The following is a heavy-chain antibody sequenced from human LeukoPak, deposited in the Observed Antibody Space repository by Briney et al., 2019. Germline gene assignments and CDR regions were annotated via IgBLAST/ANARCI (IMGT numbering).Heavy chain of an antibody. Sequence: GGSLRLSCAASGFTFSSYAMSWVRQAPGKGLEWVSYISSSGSTIYYADSVKGRFTISRANAKTSLFLQMNSLRAEDTAVYYCARAESMVRGVIYFYGMDVWGQGTTVTVSS. CDR2: ISSSGSTI. J-gene: IGHJ6*02. D-gene: IGHD3-10*01. CDR3: ARAESMVRGVIYFYGMDV. CDR1: GFTFSSYA. V-gene: IGHV3-48*03.